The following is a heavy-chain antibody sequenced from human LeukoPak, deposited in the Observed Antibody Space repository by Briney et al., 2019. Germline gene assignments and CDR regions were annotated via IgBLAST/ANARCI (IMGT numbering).Heavy chain of an antibody. V-gene: IGHV3-21*04. Sequence: GGSLRLSCAASGFTFSSYSMNWVRQAPGKGLEWVSSISSSSSYIYYADSVKGRFTISRDNAKNSLYLQMNSLRAEDTAVYYCAKNYGSGSSVKYYYYMDVWGKGTTVTVSS. CDR3: AKNYGSGSSVKYYYYMDV. CDR1: GFTFSSYS. J-gene: IGHJ6*03. D-gene: IGHD3-10*01. CDR2: ISSSSSYI.